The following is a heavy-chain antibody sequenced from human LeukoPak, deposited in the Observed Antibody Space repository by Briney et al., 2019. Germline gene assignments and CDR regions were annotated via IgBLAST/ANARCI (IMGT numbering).Heavy chain of an antibody. CDR2: IYYSGST. J-gene: IGHJ6*04. Sequence: SQTLSLTCTVSGGSISSHYWSWIRQPPRKGVEWIGYIYYSGSTNYKPSPKSLVTILVDTSKHQFSLQLSAVTAADTVVYYCAIGRSIVVVPSAIYSPQSPKLDVWGKGTTVTVSS. V-gene: IGHV4-59*11. D-gene: IGHD2-2*02. CDR1: GGSISSHY. CDR3: AIGRSIVVVPSAIYSPQSPKLDV.